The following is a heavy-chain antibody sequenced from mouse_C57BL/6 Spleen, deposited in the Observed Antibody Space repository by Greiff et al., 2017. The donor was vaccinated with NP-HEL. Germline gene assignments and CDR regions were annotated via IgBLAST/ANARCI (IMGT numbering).Heavy chain of an antibody. CDR3: TRDSSGPNYYAMDY. V-gene: IGHV5-9-1*02. CDR1: GFTFSSYA. J-gene: IGHJ4*01. Sequence: EVNLVESGEGLVKPGGSLKLSCAASGFTFSSYAMSWVRQTPEKRLEWVAYISSGGDYIYYADTVKGRFTISRDNARNTLYLQMSSLKSEDTAMYYCTRDSSGPNYYAMDYWGQGTSVTVSS. CDR2: ISSGGDYI. D-gene: IGHD3-2*02.